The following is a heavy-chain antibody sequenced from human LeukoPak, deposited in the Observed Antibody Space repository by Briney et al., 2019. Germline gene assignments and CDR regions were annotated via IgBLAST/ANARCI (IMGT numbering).Heavy chain of an antibody. V-gene: IGHV1-18*01. CDR1: GYIFTSHG. CDR3: ARDGGYCTGGSCRENDY. D-gene: IGHD2-15*01. CDR2: ISAYNGNT. J-gene: IGHJ4*02. Sequence: ASVKVSCKASGYIFTSHGINWVRQAPGQGLEWMGWISAYNGNTKYAQKLQGRVTINTDTSTTTAYMELRSLRSDDTAVYYCARDGGYCTGGSCRENDYWGQGTLVTVSS.